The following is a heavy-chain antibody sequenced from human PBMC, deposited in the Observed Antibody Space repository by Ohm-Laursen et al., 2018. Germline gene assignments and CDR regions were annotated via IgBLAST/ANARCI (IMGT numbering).Heavy chain of an antibody. CDR3: ARDSSRRAREGGMDV. V-gene: IGHV3-21*01. CDR1: GFTFGGYD. CDR2: ISETGSHI. Sequence: SLRLSCAASGFTFGGYDMNWVRQAPGKGLEWISYISETGSHIYDADSMRGRFTVARDNAKNLLYLQLNSLRVEDTAVYYCARDSSRRAREGGMDVWGQGTMVTVSS. J-gene: IGHJ6*02. D-gene: IGHD6-6*01.